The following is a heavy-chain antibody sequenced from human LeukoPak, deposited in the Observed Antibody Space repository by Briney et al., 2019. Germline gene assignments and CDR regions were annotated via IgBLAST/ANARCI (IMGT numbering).Heavy chain of an antibody. V-gene: IGHV1-69*13. CDR2: IIPIFGTA. CDR1: GGTFSSYA. Sequence: ASVKVSCKASGGTFSSYAISWVRQAPGQGLEWMGGIIPIFGTANYAQKFQGRVTITADESTSTAYMELSSLRSEDTAVYHCARDSQRVRGVIRVLGAFDIWGQGTMVTVSS. CDR3: ARDSQRVRGVIRVLGAFDI. J-gene: IGHJ3*02. D-gene: IGHD3-10*01.